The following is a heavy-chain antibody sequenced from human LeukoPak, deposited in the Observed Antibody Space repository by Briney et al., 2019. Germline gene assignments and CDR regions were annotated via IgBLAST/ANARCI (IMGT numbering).Heavy chain of an antibody. CDR1: GGTFSSYA. J-gene: IGHJ4*02. CDR3: ARDHPLGIAAADDY. Sequence: GASVKVSCKASGGTFSSYAISWVRQAPGQGLERMGRIIPILGIANYAQKFQGRVTITADKSTSTAYMELSSLRSEDTAVYYCARDHPLGIAAADDYWGQGTLVTVSS. CDR2: IIPILGIA. V-gene: IGHV1-69*04. D-gene: IGHD6-13*01.